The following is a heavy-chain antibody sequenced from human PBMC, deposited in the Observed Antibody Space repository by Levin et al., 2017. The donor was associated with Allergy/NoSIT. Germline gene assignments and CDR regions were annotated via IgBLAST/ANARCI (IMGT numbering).Heavy chain of an antibody. CDR2: ISWNSGSI. CDR1: GFTFDDYA. CDR3: AKAPGATPNTLDY. D-gene: IGHD1-26*01. Sequence: LSLTCAASGFTFDDYAMHWVRQAPGKGLEWVSGISWNSGSIAYVDSVKGRFTISRDNAKNSLYLQMDSLRAEDTALYYCAKAPGATPNTLDYWGQGTLVTVSS. V-gene: IGHV3-9*01. J-gene: IGHJ4*02.